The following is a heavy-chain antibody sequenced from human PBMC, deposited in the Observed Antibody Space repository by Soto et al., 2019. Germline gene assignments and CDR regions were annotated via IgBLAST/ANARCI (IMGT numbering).Heavy chain of an antibody. CDR3: TRANWYSEY. CDR1: GGSISNHY. D-gene: IGHD7-27*01. J-gene: IGHJ4*02. Sequence: QVQLQESGPGLVKHSETLSLTCTVSGGSISNHYWSWIRQPPGKGLEWIGYIYYNGNTNYNASLKCRVTMSVDTSRNQISLKLSSVTAADTAAYYCTRANWYSEYWGQGTLVTVSS. V-gene: IGHV4-59*11. CDR2: IYYNGNT.